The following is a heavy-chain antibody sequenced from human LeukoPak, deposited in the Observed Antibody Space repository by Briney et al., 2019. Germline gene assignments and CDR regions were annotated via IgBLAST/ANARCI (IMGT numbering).Heavy chain of an antibody. D-gene: IGHD5-18*01. J-gene: IGHJ4*02. CDR2: INPSGGTT. Sequence: ASVKVSCKASGYTFTSYYMHWVRQAPGQGLEWMGIINPSGGTTNYAQKFQGRVTMTRDTSTSTVYMELSSLRSDDTVVYYCTRDVNTAMVFDYWGQGTLVTVSS. CDR1: GYTFTSYY. CDR3: TRDVNTAMVFDY. V-gene: IGHV1-46*01.